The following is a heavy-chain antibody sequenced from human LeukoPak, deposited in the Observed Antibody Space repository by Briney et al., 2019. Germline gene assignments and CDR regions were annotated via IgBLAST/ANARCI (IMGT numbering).Heavy chain of an antibody. Sequence: GGSLRLSCAASGFTFSSYAMSWVRQAPGKGLEWVSAISGSGGSAYYADSVKGRFTISRDNSKNTLYLQMNSLRAEDTVVYYCAKAPMRIWFGELWSTVDYWGQGTLVTVSS. CDR3: AKAPMRIWFGELWSTVDY. CDR1: GFTFSSYA. D-gene: IGHD3-10*01. V-gene: IGHV3-23*01. CDR2: ISGSGGSA. J-gene: IGHJ4*02.